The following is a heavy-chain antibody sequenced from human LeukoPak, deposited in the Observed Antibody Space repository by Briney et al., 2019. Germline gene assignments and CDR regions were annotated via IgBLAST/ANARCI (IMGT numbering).Heavy chain of an antibody. Sequence: GGSLRLSCATSGFTFSDAWMSWVRQAPGKGLEWVGRIQSKTDGGPTKYAAPVKGRFIISRDDSRNTLFLQMNSLIAGDTAVYYCTTDRGALTNWGQGTLVTVSS. J-gene: IGHJ4*02. D-gene: IGHD3-10*01. V-gene: IGHV3-15*01. CDR1: GFTFSDAW. CDR3: TTDRGALTN. CDR2: IQSKTDGGPT.